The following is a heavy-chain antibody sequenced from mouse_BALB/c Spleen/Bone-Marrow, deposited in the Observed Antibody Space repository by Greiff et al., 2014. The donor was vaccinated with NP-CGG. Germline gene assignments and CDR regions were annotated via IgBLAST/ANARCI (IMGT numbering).Heavy chain of an antibody. CDR2: IDPANGNT. D-gene: IGHD2-2*01. J-gene: IGHJ2*01. CDR1: GFNIKDTY. Sequence: EVQLVESGAELVKPGASVKLSCTASGFNIKDTYMHWVKQRPEQGLEWIGRIDPANGNTKYDPKFQGKATITADTSSNTAYLQLSSLTSEDTVGYYCASYVYGYYFDYWGQGTTLTVSS. CDR3: ASYVYGYYFDY. V-gene: IGHV14-3*02.